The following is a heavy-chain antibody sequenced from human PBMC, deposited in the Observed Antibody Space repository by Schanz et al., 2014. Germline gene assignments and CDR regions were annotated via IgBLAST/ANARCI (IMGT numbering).Heavy chain of an antibody. CDR2: ISHDGSIQ. CDR3: AKELYSGSHYGWFDP. J-gene: IGHJ5*02. Sequence: QVQLVESGGGVVQPGRSLRLSCAASGFTFSKYGMHWVRQAPGKGLEWVTIISHDGSIQYGADSVKGRFTISRDNSNHTLYLQMNSLRADDTAVYYCAKELYSGSHYGWFDPWGQGTLVTVSS. CDR1: GFTFSKYG. D-gene: IGHD1-26*01. V-gene: IGHV3-33*06.